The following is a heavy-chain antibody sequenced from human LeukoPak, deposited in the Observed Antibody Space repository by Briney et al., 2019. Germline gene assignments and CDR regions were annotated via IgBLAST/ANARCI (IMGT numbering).Heavy chain of an antibody. CDR2: ISSSSSYI. Sequence: GGSLRLSCAASGFTFSSYSMNWVRQAPGKGLEWVSSISSSSSYIYYADSVKGRFTISRDNAKNSLYLQMNSLRAEDTAVYYCARCRVVGATSGEACGMDVWGQGTTVTVSS. V-gene: IGHV3-21*01. CDR3: ARCRVVGATSGEACGMDV. D-gene: IGHD1-26*01. CDR1: GFTFSSYS. J-gene: IGHJ6*02.